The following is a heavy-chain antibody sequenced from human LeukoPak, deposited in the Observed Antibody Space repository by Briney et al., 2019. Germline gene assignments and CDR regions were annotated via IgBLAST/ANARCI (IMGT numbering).Heavy chain of an antibody. J-gene: IGHJ4*02. CDR3: ARDLVLTFDY. D-gene: IGHD6-13*01. V-gene: IGHV1-69*04. CDR1: GGTFSSYT. CDR2: IIPILGIA. Sequence: TVKVSCKASGGTFSSYTINWVRQAPGQGLEWMGRIIPILGIANYAQKFQGRVTITADKSTSTAYMELSSLRSEDTAVYYCARDLVLTFDYWGQGTLVTVSS.